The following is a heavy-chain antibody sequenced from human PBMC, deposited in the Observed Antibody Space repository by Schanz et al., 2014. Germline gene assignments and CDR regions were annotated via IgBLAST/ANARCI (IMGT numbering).Heavy chain of an antibody. V-gene: IGHV3-11*01. CDR3: ATCSGGTCHAKPGLDN. D-gene: IGHD2-15*01. Sequence: VQLVESGGNLVQPGGSLRLSCAASGFTFSDYCMVWIRQAPGKGLEWVSYICSRRTVKYADSVKGRFTISRDNAKSSLYLQMGSLRSEDTAVYYCATCSGGTCHAKPGLDNWGQGTLVTVSS. J-gene: IGHJ4*02. CDR1: GFTFSDYC. CDR2: ICSRRTV.